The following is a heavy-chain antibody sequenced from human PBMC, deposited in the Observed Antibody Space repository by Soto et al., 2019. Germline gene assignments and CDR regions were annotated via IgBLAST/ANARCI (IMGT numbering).Heavy chain of an antibody. CDR2: IIPIFGTA. D-gene: IGHD3-10*01. CDR1: GGTFSSYA. CDR3: ARALTKYGSGSYYNIYYYYGMDV. J-gene: IGHJ6*02. Sequence: ASVKVSCKASGGTFSSYAISWVRQAPGQGLEWMGGIIPIFGTANYAQKFQGRVTITADESTSTAYMELSSLRSEDTAVYYCARALTKYGSGSYYNIYYYYGMDVWGQGTTVTVSS. V-gene: IGHV1-69*13.